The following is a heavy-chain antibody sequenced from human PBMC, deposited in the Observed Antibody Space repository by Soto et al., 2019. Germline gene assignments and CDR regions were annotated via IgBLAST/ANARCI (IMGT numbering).Heavy chain of an antibody. CDR1: GFTFSTYA. CDR3: AKGYQLLWGFDY. J-gene: IGHJ4*02. D-gene: IGHD2-2*01. V-gene: IGHV3-23*01. Sequence: EVQLLESGGGLVQPGGSLRLSCAVSGFTFSTYAMSWVRQAPGKGLEWVSAITGSGGSTYYADSVKGRFTISRDNSKNTLYLQMNSLRAEDTAVYYCAKGYQLLWGFDYWGQGPLVTVSS. CDR2: ITGSGGST.